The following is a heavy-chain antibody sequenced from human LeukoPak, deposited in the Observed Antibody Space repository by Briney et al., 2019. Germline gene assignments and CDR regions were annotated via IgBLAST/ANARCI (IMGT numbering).Heavy chain of an antibody. CDR1: GYTFTRYY. J-gene: IGHJ4*02. CDR2: INPSGGST. Sequence: ASVTVSCKASGYTFTRYYIHWVRQAPGQGLEWMGIINPSGGSTTYAQKFQGRVTMTRDTSTSTVYMELSSLRSEDTAVYYCARGVAAAGRKFFDSWGQGTLVTVSS. CDR3: ARGVAAAGRKFFDS. V-gene: IGHV1-46*01. D-gene: IGHD6-13*01.